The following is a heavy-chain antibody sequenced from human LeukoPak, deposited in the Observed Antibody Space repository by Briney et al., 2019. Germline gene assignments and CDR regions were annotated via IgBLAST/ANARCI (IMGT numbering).Heavy chain of an antibody. Sequence: SETLSLTCTVSGGSINSYYWSWIRQPPGKGLEWIGYIYYSGSTDYNPSLKSRVTISVDTSNNQFSLKLNSVTAADTAVYYCARTEGPPYYYYYMDVWGKGTTVTISS. CDR3: ARTEGPPYYYYYMDV. CDR2: IYYSGST. J-gene: IGHJ6*03. CDR1: GGSINSYY. V-gene: IGHV4-59*01.